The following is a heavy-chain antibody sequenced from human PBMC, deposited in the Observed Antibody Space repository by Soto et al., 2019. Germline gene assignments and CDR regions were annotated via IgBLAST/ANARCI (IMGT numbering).Heavy chain of an antibody. CDR1: GGTFSSYA. CDR3: AGAKLELLEWHWFDP. D-gene: IGHD1-7*01. V-gene: IGHV1-69*13. J-gene: IGHJ5*02. CDR2: IIPIFGTA. Sequence: SVKVSCKASGGTFSSYAISWVRQAPGQGLEWMGGIIPIFGTANYAQKFQGRVTITAGESTSTAYMELSSLRSEDTAVYYCAGAKLELLEWHWFDPWGQGTLVTVSS.